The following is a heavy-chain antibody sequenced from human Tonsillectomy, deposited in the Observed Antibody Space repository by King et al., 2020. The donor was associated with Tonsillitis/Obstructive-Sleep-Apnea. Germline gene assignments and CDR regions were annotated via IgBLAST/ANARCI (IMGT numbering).Heavy chain of an antibody. CDR3: ARLSRYSSAPAWFDP. D-gene: IGHD6-19*01. CDR2: IYYSGST. V-gene: IGHV4-59*01. CDR1: GGSISCYY. Sequence: MQLQESGPGLVKPSETLSLTCTVSGGSISCYYWSWFRQPPGKGLEWIGYIYYSGSTNYNPSLKSRVTISVDTSKNQFSLKLNSVTTADTAVYYCARLSRYSSAPAWFDPWGQGTLVTVSS. J-gene: IGHJ5*02.